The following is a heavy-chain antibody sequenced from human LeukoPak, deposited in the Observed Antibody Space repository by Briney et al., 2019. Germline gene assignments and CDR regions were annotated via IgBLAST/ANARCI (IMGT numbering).Heavy chain of an antibody. Sequence: ASVKVSCKASGGTFSSYAISWVRQAPGQGLEWMGGIIPIFGTANYAQKFQGRVTITTDESTSTAYMELSSLRSEDTAVYYCGRAGNEYSSFYFDYWGQGTLVTVSS. CDR1: GGTFSSYA. CDR3: GRAGNEYSSFYFDY. J-gene: IGHJ4*02. D-gene: IGHD6-6*01. CDR2: IIPIFGTA. V-gene: IGHV1-69*05.